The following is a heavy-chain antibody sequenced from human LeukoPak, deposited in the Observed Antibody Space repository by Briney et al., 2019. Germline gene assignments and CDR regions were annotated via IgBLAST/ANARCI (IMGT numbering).Heavy chain of an antibody. V-gene: IGHV3-21*01. CDR3: ARDLYSGRLFDY. CDR1: GFTFSSYS. J-gene: IGHJ4*02. CDR2: ISSSSSYI. D-gene: IGHD4-11*01. Sequence: GGSLRLSCAASGFTFSSYSMNWVRQAPGKWLEWVSSISSSSSYIYYADSVKGRFTISRDNAKNSLYLQMNSLRAEDTAVYYCARDLYSGRLFDYWGQGTLVTVSS.